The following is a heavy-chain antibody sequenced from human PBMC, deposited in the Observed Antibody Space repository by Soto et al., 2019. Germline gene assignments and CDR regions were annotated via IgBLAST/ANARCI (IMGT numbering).Heavy chain of an antibody. CDR3: ARDPNIVLVPAALRSYYYYYGMDV. J-gene: IGHJ6*02. CDR2: ISYDGNNK. CDR1: KFTFSNYA. D-gene: IGHD2-2*01. V-gene: IGHV3-30*03. Sequence: GGSLRLSCAASKFTFSNYAMHWVRQAPGKGLQWLAVISYDGNNKYYVDSVKGRFTISRDNAKNSLYLQMNSLRAEDTAVYYCARDPNIVLVPAALRSYYYYYGMDVWGQGTTVTVSS.